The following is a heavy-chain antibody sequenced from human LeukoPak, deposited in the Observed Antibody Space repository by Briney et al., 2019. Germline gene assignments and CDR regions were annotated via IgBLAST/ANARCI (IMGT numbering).Heavy chain of an antibody. CDR3: ARGEDCADFDY. J-gene: IGHJ4*02. V-gene: IGHV4-31*03. D-gene: IGHD3/OR15-3a*01. Sequence: PSETLSLTCTVSGGSISSGGYYWSWIRQHPGKGLEWIGYIYYSGSTYYNPSLKSRVTISVDTSKNQFSLKLSSVTAADTAVYYCARGEDCADFDYWGQGTLVTVSS. CDR2: IYYSGST. CDR1: GGSISSGGYY.